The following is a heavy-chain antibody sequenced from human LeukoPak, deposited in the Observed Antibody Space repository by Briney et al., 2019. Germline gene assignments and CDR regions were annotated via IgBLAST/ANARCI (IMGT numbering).Heavy chain of an antibody. D-gene: IGHD3-10*01. J-gene: IGHJ5*02. CDR2: INPNSGGT. Sequence: ASVKVSCKASGYTFTGYYMHWVRQAPGQGLEWMGWINPNSGGTNYAQKFQGRVTMTRDTSISTAYMELSRLRSDDTAVYYCARDVGEVTMVRTLPNWFDPWGQGTLVTVSS. CDR3: ARDVGEVTMVRTLPNWFDP. V-gene: IGHV1-2*02. CDR1: GYTFTGYY.